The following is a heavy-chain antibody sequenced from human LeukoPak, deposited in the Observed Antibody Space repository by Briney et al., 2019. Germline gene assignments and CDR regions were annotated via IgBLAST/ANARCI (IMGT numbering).Heavy chain of an antibody. CDR2: ISYDGSNK. Sequence: GGSLRLSCAASGFTFSSYAMHWVRQAPGKGLEWVAVISYDGSNKYYADSVKGRFTISRDNYKNTLYLQMNSLRAEDTAVYYCARGAHYYMDVWGKGTTVTVSS. V-gene: IGHV3-30*04. CDR3: ARGAHYYMDV. CDR1: GFTFSSYA. J-gene: IGHJ6*03.